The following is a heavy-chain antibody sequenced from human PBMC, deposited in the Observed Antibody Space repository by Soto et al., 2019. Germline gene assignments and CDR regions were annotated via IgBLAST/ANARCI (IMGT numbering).Heavy chain of an antibody. Sequence: PSETLSLTCTVSGGSISSSSYYWGWIRQPPGKGLEWIGSIYYSGSTYYNPSLKSRVTISVDTSKNQFSLKLSSVTAADTAVDYCARRGSSSWYGYWGQGTLVTVSS. CDR3: ARRGSSSWYGY. J-gene: IGHJ4*02. CDR2: IYYSGST. V-gene: IGHV4-39*01. CDR1: GGSISSSSYY. D-gene: IGHD6-13*01.